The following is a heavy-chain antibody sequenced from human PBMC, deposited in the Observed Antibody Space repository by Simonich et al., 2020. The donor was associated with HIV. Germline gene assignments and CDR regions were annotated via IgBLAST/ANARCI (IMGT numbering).Heavy chain of an antibody. CDR1: GFTFDAYA. D-gene: IGHD5-18*01. CDR2: ISWNSGSI. Sequence: EVQLVESGGGLVQPGRSLRLSCAASGFTFDAYAMQGVRQAPGKGLGWVSGISWNSGSIGYADSGKGRFTISRDNAKNSLYLQMNSLRAEDTALYYCAKDRSSAMVTYFDYWGQGTLVTVSS. J-gene: IGHJ4*02. V-gene: IGHV3-9*01. CDR3: AKDRSSAMVTYFDY.